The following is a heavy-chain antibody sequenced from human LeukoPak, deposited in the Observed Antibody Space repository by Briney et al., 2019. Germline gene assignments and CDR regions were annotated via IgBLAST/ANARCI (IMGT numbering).Heavy chain of an antibody. CDR3: AKDWGDLWFGDLQNWYFDL. CDR2: ISASGGST. V-gene: IGHV3-23*01. J-gene: IGHJ2*01. D-gene: IGHD3-10*01. Sequence: GGSLRLSCAASGFTFSSYAMSWVRQAPGKGLEWVSAISASGGSTYYADSVKGRFTISRDNSKNTLYLQMNSLRAEDTAVYYCAKDWGDLWFGDLQNWYFDLWGRGTLVTVSS. CDR1: GFTFSSYA.